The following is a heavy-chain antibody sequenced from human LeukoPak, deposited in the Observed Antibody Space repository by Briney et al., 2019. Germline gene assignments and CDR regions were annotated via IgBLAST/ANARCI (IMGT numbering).Heavy chain of an antibody. CDR3: AGDPNYYDSIAFDI. CDR1: GGSFSGYY. Sequence: SETLSLTCAVYGGSFSGYYWSWIRQPPGKGLEWIGEINHSGSTNHNPSLKSRVTISVDTSKNQFSLKLSSVTAADTAVYYCAGDPNYYDSIAFDIWGQGTMVTVSS. J-gene: IGHJ3*02. CDR2: INHSGST. V-gene: IGHV4-34*01. D-gene: IGHD3-22*01.